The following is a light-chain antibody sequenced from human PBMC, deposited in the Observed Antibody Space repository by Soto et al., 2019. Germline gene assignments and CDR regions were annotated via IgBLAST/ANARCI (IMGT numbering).Light chain of an antibody. Sequence: TLSLSPGERATLSCRASQSVSSDLAWYQQKPGQAPRLLIYGASTRATDIPARFSGGGSGTEFTLTISNLQSEDFGIYYCHQYNVWVTTSLGLRTKEDIK. CDR2: GAS. J-gene: IGKJ3*01. V-gene: IGKV3-15*01. CDR1: QSVSSD. CDR3: HQYNVWVTTS.